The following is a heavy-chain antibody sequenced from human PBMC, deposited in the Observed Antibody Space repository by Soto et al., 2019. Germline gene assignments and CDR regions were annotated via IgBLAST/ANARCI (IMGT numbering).Heavy chain of an antibody. J-gene: IGHJ6*02. CDR3: ARVGYNWNDEGYYYGMDV. CDR1: GDSVSSNSAA. CDR2: TYYRSKWYN. Sequence: SQTLSLTCAISGDSVSSNSAAWNWIRQSPSRGLEWLGRTYYRSKWYNDYAVSVKSRITINPDTSKNQFSLQLNSVTPEDTAVYYCARVGYNWNDEGYYYGMDVWGQGTTVTVSS. D-gene: IGHD1-1*01. V-gene: IGHV6-1*01.